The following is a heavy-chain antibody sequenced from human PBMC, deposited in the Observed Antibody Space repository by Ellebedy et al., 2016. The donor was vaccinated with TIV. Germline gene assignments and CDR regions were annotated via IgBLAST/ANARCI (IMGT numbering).Heavy chain of an antibody. V-gene: IGHV4-39*01. CDR2: TSFSGST. CDR3: ARHEWQQLVDF. D-gene: IGHD1-1*01. Sequence: MPSETLSLTCTVSGGSISRSTSYYWGWIRLPPGKGLEWIGITSFSGSTYYNPSLKSRVTISVDTSGNQFSLRLTSVTAADTAVYYCARHEWQQLVDFWGQGTLVAVSS. CDR1: GGSISRSTSYY. J-gene: IGHJ4*02.